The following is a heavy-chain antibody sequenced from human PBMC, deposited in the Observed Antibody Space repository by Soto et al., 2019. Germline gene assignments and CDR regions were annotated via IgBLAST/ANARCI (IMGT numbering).Heavy chain of an antibody. D-gene: IGHD3-22*01. V-gene: IGHV3-30-3*01. Sequence: QVQLVESGGGVVQPGRSLRLSCAASGFTFSSYAMHWVRQAPGKGLEWVAVISYDGSNKYYADSVKGRFTISRDNSKNTLYLQMNSLRAKDTAVYYCARAKGTYYYDSSGYPIGYGMDVWGQGTTVTVSS. CDR1: GFTFSSYA. CDR3: ARAKGTYYYDSSGYPIGYGMDV. J-gene: IGHJ6*02. CDR2: ISYDGSNK.